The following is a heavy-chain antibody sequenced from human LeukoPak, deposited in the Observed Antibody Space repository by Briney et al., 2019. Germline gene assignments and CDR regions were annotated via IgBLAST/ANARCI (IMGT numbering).Heavy chain of an antibody. J-gene: IGHJ4*02. D-gene: IGHD6-19*01. CDR1: GGSISSYY. V-gene: IGHV4-59*01. CDR2: IYYSGST. CDR3: ARVEQWLVYFDY. Sequence: SETLSLTCTVSGGSISSYYWSWIRQPPGKGLEWIGYIYYSGSTNYNPSLKSRVTISVDTSKNQFSLKLSSVTAADTAVYYCARVEQWLVYFDYWGQGTLVTVSS.